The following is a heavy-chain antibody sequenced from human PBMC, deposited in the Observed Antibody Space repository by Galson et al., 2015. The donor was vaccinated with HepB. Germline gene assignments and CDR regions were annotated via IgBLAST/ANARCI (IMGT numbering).Heavy chain of an antibody. J-gene: IGHJ4*02. Sequence: SVKVSCKASGYTFTGYYMHWVRQAPGQGLEWMGRINPNSGGTNYAQKFQGRVTMTRDTSVSTAYMELSRLRSDYTAVYYCARVDGGATIFDYWGQGTLVTVSS. V-gene: IGHV1-2*06. CDR1: GYTFTGYY. CDR3: ARVDGGATIFDY. CDR2: INPNSGGT. D-gene: IGHD1-26*01.